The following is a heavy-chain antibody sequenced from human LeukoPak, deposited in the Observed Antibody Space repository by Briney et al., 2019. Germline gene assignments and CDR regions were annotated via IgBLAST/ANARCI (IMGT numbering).Heavy chain of an antibody. D-gene: IGHD1-26*01. CDR1: GGSISTSSYY. CDR3: ARVGATSVLNY. V-gene: IGHV4-39*02. Sequence: SETLSLTCTVSGGSISTSSYYWGWVRQPPGRGLEWIGTISYSGSTYYNPSLQSRVTISVDTSKNQFSLKLDSVTAADTAVYYCARVGATSVLNYWGQGTLVTVSS. J-gene: IGHJ4*02. CDR2: ISYSGST.